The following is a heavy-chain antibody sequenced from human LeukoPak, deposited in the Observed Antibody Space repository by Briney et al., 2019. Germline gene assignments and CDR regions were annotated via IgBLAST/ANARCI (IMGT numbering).Heavy chain of an antibody. Sequence: SQTLSLTCTVSGGSISSGGYYWSWIRQHPGKGLEWIGYIYYSGSTYYNPSLKSRVTISVDTSKNQLSLKLSSVTAADTAVYYCASAFSENDAFDIWGQGTMVTVSS. CDR2: IYYSGST. CDR3: ASAFSENDAFDI. V-gene: IGHV4-31*03. J-gene: IGHJ3*02. CDR1: GGSISSGGYY.